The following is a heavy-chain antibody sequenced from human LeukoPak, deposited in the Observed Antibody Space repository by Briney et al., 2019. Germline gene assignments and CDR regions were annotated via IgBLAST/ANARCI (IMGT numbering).Heavy chain of an antibody. Sequence: GGSLTLSCAASGFTVSSNYMSWVRQAPGKGLEWVSVIYSGGSTYYADSVKGRFTISRDNSKNTLYLQMTSLRAEDTAVYYCAREYGSGTGDYWGQGTLVTVSS. CDR3: AREYGSGTGDY. J-gene: IGHJ4*02. V-gene: IGHV3-53*01. CDR1: GFTVSSNY. D-gene: IGHD3-10*01. CDR2: IYSGGST.